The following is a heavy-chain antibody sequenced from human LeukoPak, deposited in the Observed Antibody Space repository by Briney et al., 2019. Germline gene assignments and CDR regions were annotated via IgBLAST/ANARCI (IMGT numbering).Heavy chain of an antibody. CDR1: ELHA. CDR2: ISRSGGST. J-gene: IGHJ6*02. CDR3: AKDSDSGSYLVYYYYYGMDV. Sequence: GGSLRLTCAASELHAMTWVRQGPGKGLEWVSAISRSGGSTYYADSVKGRFTISRDKSNNTMYLQMNSLRAEDTAVYYCAKDSDSGSYLVYYYYYGMDVWGQGTTVTVSS. V-gene: IGHV3-23*01. D-gene: IGHD1-26*01.